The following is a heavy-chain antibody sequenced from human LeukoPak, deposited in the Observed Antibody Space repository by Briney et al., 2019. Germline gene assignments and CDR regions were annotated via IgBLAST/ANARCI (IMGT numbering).Heavy chain of an antibody. Sequence: GGSLRLSCSASGCTFSSYAMHWVRQAPGKGLEYVSTISSNGGTTYYADSVNRRFTISRDNSKNTLYLQMSSLRAEDTAVYYCVTPRIAVAGTVTDDYWGQGTLVTVSS. J-gene: IGHJ4*02. CDR3: VTPRIAVAGTVTDDY. CDR1: GCTFSSYA. CDR2: ISSNGGTT. V-gene: IGHV3-64D*06. D-gene: IGHD6-19*01.